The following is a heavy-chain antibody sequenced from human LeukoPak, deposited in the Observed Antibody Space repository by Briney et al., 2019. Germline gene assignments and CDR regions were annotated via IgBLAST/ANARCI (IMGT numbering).Heavy chain of an antibody. Sequence: GGSLRLSCAASVFTFSSYAMSWVPQARGKGLEWVSGISNSGGSTKYADCVKGQFTISRDNSKNTLYLQMNSLRAEYTSVYYCAKGTDYGGNLCYFDYWGQGALVTVSS. CDR3: AKGTDYGGNLCYFDY. CDR2: ISNSGGST. V-gene: IGHV3-23*01. CDR1: VFTFSSYA. D-gene: IGHD4-23*01. J-gene: IGHJ4*02.